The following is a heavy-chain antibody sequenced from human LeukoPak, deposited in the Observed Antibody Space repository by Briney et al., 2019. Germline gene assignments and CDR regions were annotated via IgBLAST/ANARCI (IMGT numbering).Heavy chain of an antibody. CDR2: INHSGST. Sequence: PSETLSLTCAVYGGSFSGYYWSWIRQPPGKGLEWIGEINHSGSTNYNPSLKSRVTISVDTSKNQFSLKLSSVTAADTAVYYCARPLGGANDAFDIWGQGTMVTVSS. V-gene: IGHV4-34*01. CDR1: GGSFSGYY. CDR3: ARPLGGANDAFDI. D-gene: IGHD3-10*01. J-gene: IGHJ3*02.